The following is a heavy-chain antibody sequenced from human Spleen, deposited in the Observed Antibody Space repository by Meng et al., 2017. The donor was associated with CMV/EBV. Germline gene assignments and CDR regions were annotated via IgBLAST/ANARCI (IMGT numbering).Heavy chain of an antibody. J-gene: IGHJ4*02. V-gene: IGHV3-33*01. CDR3: ARDWSGTSGGIDY. D-gene: IGHD3-3*01. CDR1: GFTFSSYG. Sequence: GESLKISCEASGFTFSSYGMHWVRQAPGKGLEWVAGLWYDGSNKYYTDSVKGRFSISRDNSKNTLYLQMNSLRAEDTAAYYCARDWSGTSGGIDYWGQGTLVTVSS. CDR2: LWYDGSNK.